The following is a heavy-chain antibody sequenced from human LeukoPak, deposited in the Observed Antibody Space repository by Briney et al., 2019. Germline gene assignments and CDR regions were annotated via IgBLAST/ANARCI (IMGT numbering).Heavy chain of an antibody. D-gene: IGHD6-19*01. CDR3: TLAYSSGLSFDY. Sequence: KPGGSLRLSCAASGFTFINAWMSWVRQAPGKGLEWVGRIKSKSDGGTTDYAAPVRARFAISRDDSKNTLYLQMNSLKTEDTALYYCTLAYSSGLSFDYWGQGTLVTVSS. CDR1: GFTFINAW. J-gene: IGHJ4*02. V-gene: IGHV3-15*01. CDR2: IKSKSDGGTT.